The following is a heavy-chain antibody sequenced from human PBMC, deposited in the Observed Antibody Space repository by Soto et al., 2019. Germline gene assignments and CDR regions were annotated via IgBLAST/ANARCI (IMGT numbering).Heavy chain of an antibody. CDR1: GFTFTSSA. V-gene: IGHV1-58*01. J-gene: IGHJ6*02. CDR3: AADSRPYYYYGMDV. CDR2: IVVGSGNT. Sequence: SVKVSCKASGFTFTSSAVQWVRQARGQRLEWIGWIVVGSGNTNYAQKFQERVTITRDMSTSTAYMELSSLRSEDTAVYYCAADSRPYYYYGMDVWGQGTTVTVSS.